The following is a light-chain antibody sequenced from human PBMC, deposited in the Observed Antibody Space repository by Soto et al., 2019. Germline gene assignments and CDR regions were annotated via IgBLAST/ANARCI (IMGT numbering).Light chain of an antibody. CDR3: AVWDNSLNGAV. J-gene: IGLJ7*01. CDR2: SNN. Sequence: QSVLTQPPSASGTPGQRVTISCSGSSSNIGSNAVNWYQQVPGTAPKLLIYSNNQWPSGVPDRFSGSKSGTSASLAISGLQSEDEADYYCAVWDNSLNGAVFGGGTQLTVL. V-gene: IGLV1-44*01. CDR1: SSNIGSNA.